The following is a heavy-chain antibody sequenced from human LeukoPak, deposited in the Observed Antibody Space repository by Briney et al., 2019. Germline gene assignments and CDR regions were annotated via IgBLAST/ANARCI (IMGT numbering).Heavy chain of an antibody. D-gene: IGHD1-26*01. CDR2: IYDSGST. Sequence: SETLSLTCTVSGGSISSGGYYWCWIPQPPGKGLEWIVRIYDSGSTYYNPSLSRRVTISVDTYKNQLSPMLSSLTAAATAVYYCARHEYSGSYYGLSWFDPWGQGTLVTVSS. CDR3: ARHEYSGSYYGLSWFDP. V-gene: IGHV4-39*01. J-gene: IGHJ5*02. CDR1: GGSISSGGYY.